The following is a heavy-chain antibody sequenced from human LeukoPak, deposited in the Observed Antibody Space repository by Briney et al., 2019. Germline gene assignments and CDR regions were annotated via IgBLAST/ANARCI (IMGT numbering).Heavy chain of an antibody. V-gene: IGHV4-39*07. CDR3: MRDGGRVRGPPGDAFDI. D-gene: IGHD3-10*01. CDR2: IYYSGST. J-gene: IGHJ3*02. Sequence: PSETLSLTCTVSGGSISSSSYYWGWIRQPPGKGLEWIGSIYYSGSTYYNPSLKSRVTISVDTSKNQFSLKLSSVTAEDTAVYYCMRDGGRVRGPPGDAFDIWGQGTMVTVSS. CDR1: GGSISSSSYY.